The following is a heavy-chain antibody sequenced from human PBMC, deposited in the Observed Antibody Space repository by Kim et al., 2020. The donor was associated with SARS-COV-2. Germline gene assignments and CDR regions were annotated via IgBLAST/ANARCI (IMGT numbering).Heavy chain of an antibody. CDR2: ISGSGGST. CDR1: GFTFSSYA. CDR3: AKDCTNGVCYLYYYYGMDV. V-gene: IGHV3-23*01. D-gene: IGHD2-8*01. J-gene: IGHJ6*02. Sequence: GGSLRLSCAASGFTFSSYAMSWVRQAPGKGLEWVSAISGSGGSTYYADSVKGRFTISRDNSKNTLYLQMNSLRAEDTAVYYCAKDCTNGVCYLYYYYGMDVWGQGTTVTVSS.